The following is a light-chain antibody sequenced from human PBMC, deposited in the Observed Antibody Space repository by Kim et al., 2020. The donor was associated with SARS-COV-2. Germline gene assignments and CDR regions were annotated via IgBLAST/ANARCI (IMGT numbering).Light chain of an antibody. CDR2: DAS. V-gene: IGKV1-39*01. Sequence: DIQMTQSPSQLSPSIGDTVTMTCRASQTIGKSVNWYQQKPGRAPNIVIFDASSLETGVPSRFSGSVSGVDFTLTISSLQPDDLGTYYCQQSFTTPLTFGQGTRLEIK. CDR3: QQSFTTPLT. CDR1: QTIGKS. J-gene: IGKJ5*01.